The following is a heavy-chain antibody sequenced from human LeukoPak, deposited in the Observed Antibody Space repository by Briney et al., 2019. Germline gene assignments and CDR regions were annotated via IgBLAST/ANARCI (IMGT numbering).Heavy chain of an antibody. CDR2: ISSSSGYI. CDR3: AKSRTYYYDSSGYYFGAFDI. CDR1: GFTFSSYS. V-gene: IGHV3-21*01. D-gene: IGHD3-22*01. Sequence: GGSLRLSCAASGFTFSSYSMNWVRQAPGKGLEWVSSISSSSGYIYYADSVKGRFTISRDNSKNTLYLQMNSLRAEDTAVYYCAKSRTYYYDSSGYYFGAFDIWGQGTMVTVSS. J-gene: IGHJ3*02.